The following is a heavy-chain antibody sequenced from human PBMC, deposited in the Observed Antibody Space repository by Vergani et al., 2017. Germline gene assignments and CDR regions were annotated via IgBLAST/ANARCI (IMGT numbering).Heavy chain of an antibody. CDR1: GYTFTSYG. CDR2: ISAYNGNT. CDR3: CTSGDYDVPHGAFDI. J-gene: IGHJ3*02. V-gene: IGHV1-18*04. Sequence: QVQLVQSGAEVKKPGASVKVSCKASGYTFTSYGISWVRQAPGQGLEWMGWISAYNGNTNYAQKPQGRVTMTTDTSTSTAYMELRSLGSDDTAVYYCCTSGDYDVPHGAFDIWGQGTMVTVSS. D-gene: IGHD4-17*01.